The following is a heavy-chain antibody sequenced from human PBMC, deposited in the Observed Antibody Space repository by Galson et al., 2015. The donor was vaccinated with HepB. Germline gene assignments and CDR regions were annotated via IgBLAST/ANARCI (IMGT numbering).Heavy chain of an antibody. J-gene: IGHJ5*02. Sequence: QSGAEVKKPGESLRISCKGSGYSFTSYWISWVRQMPGKGLEWMGRIDPSDSYTNYSPSFQGHVTISADKSISTAYLQWSSLKASDTAMYYCARQVEQGITMVRGVINWFDPWGQGTLVTVSS. CDR1: GYSFTSYW. V-gene: IGHV5-10-1*01. CDR2: IDPSDSYT. CDR3: ARQVEQGITMVRGVINWFDP. D-gene: IGHD3-10*01.